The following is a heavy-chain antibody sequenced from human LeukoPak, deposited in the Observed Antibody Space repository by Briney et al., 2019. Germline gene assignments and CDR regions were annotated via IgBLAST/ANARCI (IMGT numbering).Heavy chain of an antibody. D-gene: IGHD1-26*01. V-gene: IGHV3-33*06. CDR2: IWYDGSYK. J-gene: IGHJ4*02. CDR3: AKDVGEKLNYFDY. Sequence: SGGSLRLPCAASGFTFSSYGMHWVRQAPGKGLEWVAVIWYDGSYKYYADSVKGRFTISRDNSKNTLYLQMNSLRAEDTAVYYCAKDVGEKLNYFDYWGQGTLVTVSS. CDR1: GFTFSSYG.